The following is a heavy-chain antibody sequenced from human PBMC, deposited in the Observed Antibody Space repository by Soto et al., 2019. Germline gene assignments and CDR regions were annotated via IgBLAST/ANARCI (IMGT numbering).Heavy chain of an antibody. V-gene: IGHV4-59*06. J-gene: IGHJ5*02. D-gene: IGHD3-22*01. Sequence: PSETLSLTCTVSGGSISSYYWSWIRQHPGKGLEWIGYIYYSGSTYYNPSLKSRVTISVDTSKNQFSLKLSSVTAADTAVYYCARGPQYYYDSSGYLNWFDPWGQGTLVTVSS. CDR1: GGSISSYY. CDR2: IYYSGST. CDR3: ARGPQYYYDSSGYLNWFDP.